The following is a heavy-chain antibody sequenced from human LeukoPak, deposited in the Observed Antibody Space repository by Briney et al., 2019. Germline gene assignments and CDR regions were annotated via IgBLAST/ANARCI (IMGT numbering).Heavy chain of an antibody. CDR2: IGSAGKA. V-gene: IGHV3-13*01. CDR3: AKEQTGIAVAGVPFDY. Sequence: PGGSLRLSCAASGFTFSKYDMHWVRQATGKGLEWVSGIGSAGKAFYAASVKGRFTISRDNAKNSLYLQMNSLRAEDTAVYYCAKEQTGIAVAGVPFDYWGQGTLVTVSS. CDR1: GFTFSKYD. J-gene: IGHJ4*02. D-gene: IGHD6-19*01.